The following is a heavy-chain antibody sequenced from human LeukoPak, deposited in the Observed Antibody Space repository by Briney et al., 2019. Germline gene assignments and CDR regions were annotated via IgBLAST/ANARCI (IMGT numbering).Heavy chain of an antibody. CDR1: GFSFSMYS. CDR3: ARKYASWTYPLDY. Sequence: SGGSLRLSCAASGFSFSMYSMSWIRQAPGKGLEWVSVISDNGAVTFYGDSVKGRFTISRDNSKNTLYLQMSSLRVEDTAVYYCARKYASWTYPLDYWGQGTLVTVSS. CDR2: ISDNGAVT. J-gene: IGHJ4*02. V-gene: IGHV3-23*01. D-gene: IGHD2-8*01.